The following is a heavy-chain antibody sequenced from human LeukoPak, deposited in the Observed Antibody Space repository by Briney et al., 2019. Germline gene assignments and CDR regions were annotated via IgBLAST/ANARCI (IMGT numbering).Heavy chain of an antibody. D-gene: IGHD3-16*01. J-gene: IGHJ4*02. CDR1: GGTFSSYA. CDR3: ARERNDYVWGSYRPLDY. V-gene: IGHV1-18*01. Sequence: ASVKVSCKASGGTFSSYAISWVRQAPGQGLEWMGWISAYNGNTNYAQKFQSRVTMTTDTSTSTAYMDLRSLRSDDTAVYYCARERNDYVWGSYRPLDYWGQGTLVTVSS. CDR2: ISAYNGNT.